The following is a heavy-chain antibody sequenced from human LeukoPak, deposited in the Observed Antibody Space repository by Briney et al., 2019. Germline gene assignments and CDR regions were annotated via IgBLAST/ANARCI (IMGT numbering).Heavy chain of an antibody. CDR2: IIPILGIA. J-gene: IGHJ3*02. Sequence: SVTVSYLPTVGTFSKYAINWVGQAPGQGLEWMGRIIPILGIANYAQKFQGRVTITADKSTSTAYMELSSLRSEDTAVYYCARTRLKLYGAQEVFNALAIWGQETMVTVSS. CDR1: VGTFSKYA. CDR3: ARTRLKLYGAQEVFNALAI. D-gene: IGHD3-16*02. V-gene: IGHV1-69*04.